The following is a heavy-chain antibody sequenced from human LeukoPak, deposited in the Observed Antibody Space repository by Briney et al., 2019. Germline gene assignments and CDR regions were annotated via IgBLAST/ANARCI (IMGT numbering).Heavy chain of an antibody. CDR2: ISSYNGNT. Sequence: ASVKVSCKASVYTFPSYGISWVRQAPGQGLAWMGWISSYNGNTNYAQKLQGRVTMTTDTSTSTAYMELRSLRSDDTAVYYCASGYCSGGSCYGYYYYGMDVWGQGTTVTVSS. V-gene: IGHV1-18*01. CDR1: VYTFPSYG. CDR3: ASGYCSGGSCYGYYYYGMDV. D-gene: IGHD2-15*01. J-gene: IGHJ6*02.